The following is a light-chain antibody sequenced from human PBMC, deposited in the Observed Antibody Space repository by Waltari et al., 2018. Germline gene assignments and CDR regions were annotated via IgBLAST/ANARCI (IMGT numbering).Light chain of an antibody. CDR2: EVN. CDR1: SGAVGGYPY. CDR3: SSYSDSNNLV. V-gene: IGLV2-8*01. J-gene: IGLJ2*01. Sequence: QSALTQPPSASGSPGQSVTISCTGTSGAVGGYPYVSCYQQHPGRAPKLIIYEVNKRPSGVPGRFSGSKSGNTASLTVSGPQAEDEAEYYCSSYSDSNNLVFGGGTKLTVL.